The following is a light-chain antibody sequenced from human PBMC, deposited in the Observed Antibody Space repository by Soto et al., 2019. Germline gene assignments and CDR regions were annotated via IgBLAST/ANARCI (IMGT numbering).Light chain of an antibody. Sequence: EIVMTQSPAALSVSPGERATLSCSASQSFNSIYLAWYQQKPGQAPRLLIYGASTRATDVPDRFSGSGSGADFTLSISRLEPEDFAVYYCQQXGSSPPRTFGQGTKVDIK. CDR1: QSFNSIY. J-gene: IGKJ1*01. CDR2: GAS. CDR3: QQXGSSPPRT. V-gene: IGKV3-20*01.